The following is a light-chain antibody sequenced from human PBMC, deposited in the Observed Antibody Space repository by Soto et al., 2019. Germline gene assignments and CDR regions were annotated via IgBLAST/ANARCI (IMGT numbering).Light chain of an antibody. V-gene: IGKV1-5*03. Sequence: DIQMTQSPSTLSASVGDSVIITCRASQSISSWLAWYQQKPGKAPKLLIYKASSLESGVPSRFSGSRSGTEFTLTISSLQPDDFATYYCQQYNTYPAAFGPGTKVDIK. CDR1: QSISSW. CDR3: QQYNTYPAA. CDR2: KAS. J-gene: IGKJ3*01.